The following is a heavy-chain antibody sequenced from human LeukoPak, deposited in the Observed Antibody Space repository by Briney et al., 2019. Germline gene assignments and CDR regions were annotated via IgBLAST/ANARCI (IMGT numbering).Heavy chain of an antibody. D-gene: IGHD3-22*01. Sequence: GGSLRLSCAASTFTFSTYAMHWVRQAPGKGLEWVSYISSSSSTIYYADSVKGRFTISRDNSKNTLYLQMNSLRAEDTAVYYCAKGNYYDSSGYYFDYWGQGTLVTVSS. CDR3: AKGNYYDSSGYYFDY. J-gene: IGHJ4*02. CDR2: ISSSSSTI. V-gene: IGHV3-48*01. CDR1: TFTFSTYA.